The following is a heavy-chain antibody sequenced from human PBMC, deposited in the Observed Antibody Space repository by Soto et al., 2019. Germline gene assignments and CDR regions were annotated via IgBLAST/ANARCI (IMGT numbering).Heavy chain of an antibody. CDR2: INHSGSA. CDR1: GESFSGYI. V-gene: IGHV4-34*01. Sequence: SETLSLTCAVYGESFSGYIWTWIRQTPGKGLQWIGQINHSGSASYNPSLKSRVTISVHTSNSQFSLELSSGTAADTAVYYCARGLITGSHYSGGWYYFDSWGQGTQVTV. J-gene: IGHJ4*02. CDR3: ARGLITGSHYSGGWYYFDS. D-gene: IGHD6-19*01.